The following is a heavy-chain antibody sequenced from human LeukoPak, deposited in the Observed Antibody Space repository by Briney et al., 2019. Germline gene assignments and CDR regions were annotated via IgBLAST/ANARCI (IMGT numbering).Heavy chain of an antibody. V-gene: IGHV4-38-2*02. CDR3: ARASIFGVIRTFFNWFDP. CDR2: IYHSGST. CDR1: GYSIGRTYH. D-gene: IGHD3-3*01. Sequence: PSETLSLTCSVTGYSIGRTYHWGWIRPPPGKGLEWIGTIYHSGSTYYNPSLKSRVTISVDTSNNQFSLKLSSVTAADTAVYFCARASIFGVIRTFFNWFDPWGQGTLVTVSS. J-gene: IGHJ5*02.